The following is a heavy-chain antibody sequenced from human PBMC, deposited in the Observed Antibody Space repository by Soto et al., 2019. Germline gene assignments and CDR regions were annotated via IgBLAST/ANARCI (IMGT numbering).Heavy chain of an antibody. CDR3: ALSGGNRTNAFDI. CDR2: INPSGGST. Sequence: QVQLVQSGAEVKKPGASVKVSCKASGYTFTSYYMHWVRQAPGQGLEWMGIINPSGGSTSYAQKFQGRVTMDRETFTGKVYLGVSRLRTGGKAVEYWALSGGNRTNAFDIWGQGTMVTVSS. V-gene: IGHV1-46*01. D-gene: IGHD3-10*01. CDR1: GYTFTSYY. J-gene: IGHJ3*02.